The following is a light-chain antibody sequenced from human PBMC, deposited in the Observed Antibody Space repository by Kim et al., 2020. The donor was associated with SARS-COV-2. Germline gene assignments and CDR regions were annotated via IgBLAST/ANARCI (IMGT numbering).Light chain of an antibody. J-gene: IGLJ2*01. CDR3: QAWDSSTVV. Sequence: SYELTQPPSVSASPGRTASITCSGDKLGDKSACWYQQKAGQSPVLVMYQDSKRPSGIPERFSGSNSGNTAALTISGTKAMDESDYYCQAWDSSTVVFGGG. CDR1: KLGDKS. V-gene: IGLV3-1*01. CDR2: QDS.